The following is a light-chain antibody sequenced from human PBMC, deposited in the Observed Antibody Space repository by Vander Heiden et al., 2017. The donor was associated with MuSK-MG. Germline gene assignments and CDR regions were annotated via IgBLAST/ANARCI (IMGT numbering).Light chain of an antibody. CDR1: QSIRSW. CDR3: QQYSSYPWT. J-gene: IGKJ1*01. CDR2: KAS. Sequence: DLQMAQFPSTLSAPVGDRVTITFRASQSIRSWLAWDQQKPGKAPKLLIYKASNLQSGVPSRCSGSGSGTEFTLTISSLQPDDFATYYCQQYSSYPWTFGQGTKVEIK. V-gene: IGKV1-5*03.